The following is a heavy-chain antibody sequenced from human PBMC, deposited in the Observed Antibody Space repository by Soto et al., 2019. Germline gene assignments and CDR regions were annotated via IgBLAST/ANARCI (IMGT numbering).Heavy chain of an antibody. CDR3: ARVGSGIAVRPFDY. D-gene: IGHD6-19*01. V-gene: IGHV4-30-4*01. CDR1: GGSISSGDYY. J-gene: IGHJ4*02. CDR2: IYYSGST. Sequence: QVQLQESGPGLVKPSQTLSLTCTVSGGSISSGDYYWSWIRQPPGKGLEWIGYIYYSGSTYYNPSLKRRVTMSLDTSKNQFSLKLRSVTAGDTAVYYCARVGSGIAVRPFDYWGQGTLVTVSS.